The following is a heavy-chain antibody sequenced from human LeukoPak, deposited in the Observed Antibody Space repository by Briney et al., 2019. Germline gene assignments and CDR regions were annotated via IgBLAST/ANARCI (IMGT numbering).Heavy chain of an antibody. D-gene: IGHD6-19*01. CDR2: IYNGGST. Sequence: GGSLRPSCAASGFTVSSNYMSWVRQAPGKGLEWVSVIYNGGSTKYADSVKGRFTISRDNSENTLYLQMNSLRDEDTAVYFCARASQWLAFDYWGQGTLVTVSS. CDR1: GFTVSSNY. V-gene: IGHV3-66*01. J-gene: IGHJ4*02. CDR3: ARASQWLAFDY.